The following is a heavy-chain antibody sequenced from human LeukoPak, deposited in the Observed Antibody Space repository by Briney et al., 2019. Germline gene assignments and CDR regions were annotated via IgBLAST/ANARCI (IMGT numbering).Heavy chain of an antibody. J-gene: IGHJ3*02. D-gene: IGHD6-13*01. CDR3: AREADISAAATGAFDI. V-gene: IGHV3-74*01. CDR2: INGDGSRA. CDR1: GFTLSSYW. Sequence: GGSLRLSCAASGFTLSSYWMNWVRQVPGKGLVWVSHINGDGSRANYADSVKGRFTIFRDNAKNTLYLQMNGLRADDMAVYYCAREADISAAATGAFDIWGQGTMVTVSS.